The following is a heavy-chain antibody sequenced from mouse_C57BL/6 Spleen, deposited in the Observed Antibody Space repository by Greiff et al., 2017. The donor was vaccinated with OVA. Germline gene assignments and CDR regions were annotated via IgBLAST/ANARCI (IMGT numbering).Heavy chain of an antibody. J-gene: IGHJ3*01. CDR1: GYSFTGYY. Sequence: EVQLQQSGPELVKPGASVKISCKASGYSFTGYYMNWVKQSPEKSLEWIGEINPSTGGTTYNQKFKAKATLTVDKSSSTAYMQLKSLTSEDSAVYYCAREEDGSSWFAYWGQGTLVTVSA. CDR2: INPSTGGT. V-gene: IGHV1-42*01. CDR3: AREEDGSSWFAY. D-gene: IGHD2-3*01.